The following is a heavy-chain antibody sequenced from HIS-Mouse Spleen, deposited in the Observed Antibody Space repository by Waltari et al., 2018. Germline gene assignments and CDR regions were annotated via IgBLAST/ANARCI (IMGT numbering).Heavy chain of an antibody. V-gene: IGHV1-2*02. D-gene: IGHD6-13*01. CDR2: INPSSGGP. Sequence: QVQLVQSGAEVKKPGASVKVSCKASGYTFTGYYMPWVRQAPGQGLEWMGRINPSSGGPNYAQKFQGRVTMTRDTSISTAYMELSRLRSDDTAVYYCARDRSSSWYAFDIWGQGTMVTVSS. CDR3: ARDRSSSWYAFDI. CDR1: GYTFTGYY. J-gene: IGHJ3*02.